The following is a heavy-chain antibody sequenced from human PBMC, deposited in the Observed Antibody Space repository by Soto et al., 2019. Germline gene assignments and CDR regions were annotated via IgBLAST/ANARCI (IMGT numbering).Heavy chain of an antibody. CDR2: INAGNGNT. D-gene: IGHD3-10*01. CDR1: GYTFTSYA. J-gene: IGHJ6*02. CDR3: ATRGRSLGYYYGMDV. Sequence: QVQLVQSGAEVKKPGASVKVSCKASGYTFTSYAMHWVRQAPGQRLEWMGWINAGNGNTKYSQKFPGRVTITRDTFASTAYMELSSLRSEDTAVYYCATRGRSLGYYYGMDVWGQGTTVTVSS. V-gene: IGHV1-3*01.